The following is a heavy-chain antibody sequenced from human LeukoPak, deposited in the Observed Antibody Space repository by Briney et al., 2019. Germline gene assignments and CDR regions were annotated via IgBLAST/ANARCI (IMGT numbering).Heavy chain of an antibody. CDR2: ITGSGAST. Sequence: GGSLRLSCAASGFTFSTQAMSWVRQAPGKGLEWVSSITGSGASTYYADSVKGRFTISRDNSKNTLYLQMNSLRAEDTAVYYCATQTHYDFWSGYTAEFFHHWGQGTLVTVSS. CDR1: GFTFSTQA. J-gene: IGHJ1*01. CDR3: ATQTHYDFWSGYTAEFFHH. V-gene: IGHV3-23*01. D-gene: IGHD3-3*01.